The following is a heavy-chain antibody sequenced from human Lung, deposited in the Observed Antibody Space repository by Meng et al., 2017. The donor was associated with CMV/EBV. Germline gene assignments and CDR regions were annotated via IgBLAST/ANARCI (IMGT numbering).Heavy chain of an antibody. J-gene: IGHJ5*02. CDR3: ARRNSIDVAGYWFDP. Sequence: SXTXSLXCTVSGGSISGSRHYWGWVRQPPGKGLEWIGSIYYTGSTYYNESLKGRVTVSVDTPKNEFSLKLNSVTAADTTVYYCARRNSIDVAGYWFDPWRQGTXVTVSS. CDR1: GGSISGSRHY. V-gene: IGHV4-39*07. D-gene: IGHD6-19*01. CDR2: IYYTGST.